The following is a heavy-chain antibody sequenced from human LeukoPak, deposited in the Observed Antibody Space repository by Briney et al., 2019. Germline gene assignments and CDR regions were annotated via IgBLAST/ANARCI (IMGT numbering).Heavy chain of an antibody. CDR2: IYYSGST. Sequence: SETLSLTCTVSGGSISSSSYYWGWIRQPRGKGLEWIGSIYYSGSTYYNPSLKSRVTISVDTSKNQFSLKLSSVTAADTAVYYCARDRISGYRYWGQGTLVTVSS. J-gene: IGHJ4*02. CDR1: GGSISSSSYY. V-gene: IGHV4-39*07. D-gene: IGHD2-2*03. CDR3: ARDRISGYRY.